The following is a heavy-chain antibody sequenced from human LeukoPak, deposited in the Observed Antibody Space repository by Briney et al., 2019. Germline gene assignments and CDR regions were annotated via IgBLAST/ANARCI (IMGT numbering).Heavy chain of an antibody. CDR1: GFTFGDYG. V-gene: IGHV3-20*04. D-gene: IGHD3-3*01. Sequence: GGSLRLSCAASGFTFGDYGMSWVRQAPGKGLEWVSGINWNGASTGCADSLKGRFTISRDNAKNSLYLQMNSLRAEDTALYYCARSPIIGHYYYYYMDVWGEGTTVTVSS. J-gene: IGHJ6*03. CDR3: ARSPIIGHYYYYYMDV. CDR2: INWNGAST.